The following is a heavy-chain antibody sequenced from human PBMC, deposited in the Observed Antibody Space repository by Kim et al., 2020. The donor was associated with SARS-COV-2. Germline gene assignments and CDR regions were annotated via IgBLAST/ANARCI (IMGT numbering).Heavy chain of an antibody. CDR3: ARPHVIAIMDV. V-gene: IGHV1-2*06. D-gene: IGHD2-21*01. Sequence: ASVKVSCKASGYIFADQYMHWVRQAPGQGLEWMGRIIPKSGATNHAQKFQGRVTMTTDISISTAYMELSRLRSDDTAVYYCARPHVIAIMDVSGRGTTV. CDR2: IIPKSGAT. J-gene: IGHJ6*02. CDR1: GYIFADQY.